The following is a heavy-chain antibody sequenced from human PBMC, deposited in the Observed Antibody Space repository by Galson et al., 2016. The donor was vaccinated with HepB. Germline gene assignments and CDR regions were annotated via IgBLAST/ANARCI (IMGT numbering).Heavy chain of an antibody. CDR2: IYFSGST. D-gene: IGHD3-10*01. CDR3: ATGGVDAAGHWYFDL. J-gene: IGHJ2*01. V-gene: IGHV4-39*07. CDR1: GGSISSSSYY. Sequence: ETLSLTCTVSGGSISSSSYYWGWIRQPPGKGLEWIATIYFSGSTDYEPSLQSRVTVSIATSKNHLSLSVNSVTVADTAVYYCATGGVDAAGHWYFDLWGRGTLVTVSS.